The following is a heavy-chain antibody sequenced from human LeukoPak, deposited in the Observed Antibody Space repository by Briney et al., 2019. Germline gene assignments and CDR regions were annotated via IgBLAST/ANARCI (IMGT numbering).Heavy chain of an antibody. CDR1: GFTFDDYA. CDR3: AKGLRGYSYGPHGTKSAEYFQH. CDR2: ISWNSGSI. V-gene: IGHV3-9*01. J-gene: IGHJ1*01. Sequence: GRSLRLSCAASGFTFDDYAMHWVRQAPGKDLEWVSGISWNSGSIGYADSVKGRFTISRDNAKNSLYLQMNSLRAEDTALYYCAKGLRGYSYGPHGTKSAEYFQHWGQGTLVTVSS. D-gene: IGHD5-18*01.